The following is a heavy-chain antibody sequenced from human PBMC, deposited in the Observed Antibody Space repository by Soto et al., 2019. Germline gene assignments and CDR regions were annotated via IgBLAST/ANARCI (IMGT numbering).Heavy chain of an antibody. CDR3: ASPGRGYRRHFYY. J-gene: IGHJ4*02. Sequence: SETLSLTCAVYGGSFSGYYWSWIRQPPGKGLEWIGEINHSGSTNYNPSLKSRVTISVDTSKNQFSLKLSSVTAADTAVYYCASPGRGYRRHFYYWGQGTLVTVSS. CDR1: GGSFSGYY. D-gene: IGHD3-22*01. V-gene: IGHV4-34*01. CDR2: INHSGST.